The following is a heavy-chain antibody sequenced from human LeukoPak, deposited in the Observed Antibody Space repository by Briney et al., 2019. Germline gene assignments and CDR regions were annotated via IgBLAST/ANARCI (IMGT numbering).Heavy chain of an antibody. V-gene: IGHV4-59*01. CDR2: IYYSGST. D-gene: IGHD3-10*01. CDR1: GGSISSYY. Sequence: SETPSLTCTVSGGSISSYYWSWIRQPPGKGLEWIGYIYYSGSTNYNPSLKSRVTISVDTSKNQFSLRLSSVTAADTAVYYCARGQYYYGSGSYPFDPWGQGTLVTVSS. J-gene: IGHJ5*02. CDR3: ARGQYYYGSGSYPFDP.